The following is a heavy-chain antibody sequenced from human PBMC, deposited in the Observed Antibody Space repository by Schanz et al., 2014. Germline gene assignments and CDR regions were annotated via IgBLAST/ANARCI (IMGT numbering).Heavy chain of an antibody. CDR2: INSVGSNT. J-gene: IGHJ5*02. CDR3: ARPALWVGDNCFDP. Sequence: EVQLVQSGGGLVQPGGSLRLSCAASGFTFSSHWMHWVRQDPGKGLVWVARINSVGSNTDYADSVTGRFTISRDNAKNTLYRQMNSLRAEDTAVYYCARPALWVGDNCFDPWGQGTLVTVSS. CDR1: GFTFSSHW. V-gene: IGHV3-74*01. D-gene: IGHD3-10*01.